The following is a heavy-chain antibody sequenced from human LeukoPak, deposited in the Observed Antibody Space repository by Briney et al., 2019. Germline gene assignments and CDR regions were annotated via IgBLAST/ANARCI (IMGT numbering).Heavy chain of an antibody. Sequence: ASVKVSCKASGYTFTSYGISWVRQAPGQGLEWMGWISAYNGNTNYAQKLQGRVTMTTDTSTSTAYMELRSLRSDDTAVYYCARAIAAATMPYAFDIWGQGTMVTVSS. V-gene: IGHV1-18*01. J-gene: IGHJ3*02. CDR2: ISAYNGNT. D-gene: IGHD6-13*01. CDR1: GYTFTSYG. CDR3: ARAIAAATMPYAFDI.